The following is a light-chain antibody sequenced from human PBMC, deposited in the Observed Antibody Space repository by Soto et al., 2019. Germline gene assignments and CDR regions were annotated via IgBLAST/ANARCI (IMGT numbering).Light chain of an antibody. V-gene: IGKV1-5*01. CDR2: DAS. J-gene: IGKJ4*01. CDR3: QQYSTYPLT. Sequence: DIQVTQSPSTLSASVGDRFTITCRASQSISSFLAWYQQKPGKAPKLLIYDASKLEPGVPSRLSGGGSGTEFTLTISSLQPDDFATYYCQQYSTYPLTFGGGTKVDI. CDR1: QSISSF.